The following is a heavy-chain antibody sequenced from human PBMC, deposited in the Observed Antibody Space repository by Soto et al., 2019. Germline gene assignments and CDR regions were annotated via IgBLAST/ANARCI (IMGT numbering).Heavy chain of an antibody. J-gene: IGHJ3*01. Sequence: EVQLLESGGGLVQPGWSLRLSCAASGFTFSTYAMNWVRQAPGNGLEWVSAIRGSGGSIHYADSVKGRFTISRDNSKNTLYLQMKRLRDADPAVYHCVKVYWKGEVWGPGTMVTV. CDR3: VKVYWKGEV. CDR2: IRGSGGSI. D-gene: IGHD2-8*02. V-gene: IGHV3-23*01. CDR1: GFTFSTYA.